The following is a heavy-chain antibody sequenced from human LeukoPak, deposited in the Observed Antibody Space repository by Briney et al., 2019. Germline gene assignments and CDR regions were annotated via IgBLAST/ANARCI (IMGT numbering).Heavy chain of an antibody. CDR1: KFTFSTFS. V-gene: IGHV3-23*01. CDR3: VRDMGRESIFDY. Sequence: GGSLRLSCAASKFTFSTFSMSWVRQAPGKGLEWVSSISGSGGYTYYADSVKGRFTISRDNAKNSLFLEMNSLRVEDTAVYYCVRDMGRESIFDYWGQGTLVTVSS. CDR2: ISGSGGYT. J-gene: IGHJ4*02.